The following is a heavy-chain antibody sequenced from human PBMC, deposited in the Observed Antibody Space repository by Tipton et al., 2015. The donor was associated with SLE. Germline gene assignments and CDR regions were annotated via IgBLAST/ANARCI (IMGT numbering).Heavy chain of an antibody. D-gene: IGHD3-3*01. CDR2: INHSGNT. CDR3: VRSSGYYIDF. V-gene: IGHV4-34*01. CDR1: GFTFSRHW. Sequence: LRLSCAASGFTFSRHWMNWVRQAPGKGLEWIGEINHSGNTNYSPSLKSRVIMSVDTSKNQFSLRLDSLTAADTAIYYCVRSSGYYIDFWGQGTLVTVSS. J-gene: IGHJ4*02.